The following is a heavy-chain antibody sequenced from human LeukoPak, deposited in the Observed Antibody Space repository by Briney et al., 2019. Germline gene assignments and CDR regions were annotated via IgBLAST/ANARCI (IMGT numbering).Heavy chain of an antibody. CDR3: ARDKPGDRRSFRYFDL. Sequence: GGSLRLSCAASGFTVSSNYMSWVRQAPGKGLEWVSVIYSGGSTYYADSVKGRFTISRDNSKNTLYLQMNSLRAEDTAVYYCARDKPGDRRSFRYFDLRGRGTLVTVSS. CDR1: GFTVSSNY. CDR2: IYSGGST. J-gene: IGHJ2*01. D-gene: IGHD7-27*01. V-gene: IGHV3-66*01.